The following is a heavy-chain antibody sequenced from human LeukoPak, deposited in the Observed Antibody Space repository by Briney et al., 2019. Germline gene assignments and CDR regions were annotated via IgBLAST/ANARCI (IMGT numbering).Heavy chain of an antibody. D-gene: IGHD1-1*01. V-gene: IGHV1-69*13. CDR3: ASPPPGASPGQLDY. Sequence: SVKVSCKASGGTFSSYAISWVRQAPGQGLEWMGGIIPIFGTANYAQKFQGRVTITADESTSTAYMELSSLRSEDTAVYYCASPPPGASPGQLDYWGQGTLVTVSS. CDR2: IIPIFGTA. J-gene: IGHJ4*02. CDR1: GGTFSSYA.